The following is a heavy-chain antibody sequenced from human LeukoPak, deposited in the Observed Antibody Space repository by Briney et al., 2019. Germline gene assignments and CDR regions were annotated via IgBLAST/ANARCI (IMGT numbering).Heavy chain of an antibody. J-gene: IGHJ4*02. Sequence: SVKVSCKASGGTFSSYAIGWVRQAPGQGLEWMGGIIPIFGTANYAQKFQGRVTITADESTSTAYMELSSLRSEDTAVYYCARGNYYYDSSGYYYGQFDYWGQGTLVTVS. CDR2: IIPIFGTA. CDR3: ARGNYYYDSSGYYYGQFDY. CDR1: GGTFSSYA. D-gene: IGHD3-22*01. V-gene: IGHV1-69*13.